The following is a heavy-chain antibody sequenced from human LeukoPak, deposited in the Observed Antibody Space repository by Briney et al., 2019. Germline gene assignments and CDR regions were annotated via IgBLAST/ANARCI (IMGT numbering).Heavy chain of an antibody. J-gene: IGHJ4*02. CDR2: IYTTGSS. CDR3: ASRGQVVAAAGTGGYFDY. V-gene: IGHV4-61*02. CDR1: GGSISRGSYY. Sequence: PSETLSLTCTVSGGSISRGSYYWSWIRQPAGKGLEWIGIIYTTGSSNYNRSLRSRSTISVDKSKNQLSLKLNSVTAADTAVYYCASRGQVVAAAGTGGYFDYWGQGTLVTVSS. D-gene: IGHD6-13*01.